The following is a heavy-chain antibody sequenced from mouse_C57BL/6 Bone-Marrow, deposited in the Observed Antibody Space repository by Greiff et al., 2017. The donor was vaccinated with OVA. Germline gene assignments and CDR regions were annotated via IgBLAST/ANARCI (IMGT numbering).Heavy chain of an antibody. CDR2: IDPENGDT. D-gene: IGHD1-1*01. CDR3: TTGITTVVAPPLLYY. CDR1: GFNIKDDY. Sequence: VQPQQSGAELVRPGASVKLSCTASGFNIKDDYMHWVKQRPEQGLEWIGWIDPENGDTEYASKFQGKATITADTSSNTAYLQLSSLTSEDTAVYYCTTGITTVVAPPLLYYWGQGTTLTVSS. V-gene: IGHV14-4*01. J-gene: IGHJ2*01.